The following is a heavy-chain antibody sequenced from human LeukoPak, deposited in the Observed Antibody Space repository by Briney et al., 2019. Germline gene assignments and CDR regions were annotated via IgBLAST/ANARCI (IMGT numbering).Heavy chain of an antibody. CDR3: ALLRNDY. D-gene: IGHD4-17*01. V-gene: IGHV1-46*01. Sequence: ASVKVSCTASGYTFTSYGISWVRQAPGQGLEWMGIINPSGGSTSYAQKFQGRVTMTRDTSTSTVYMELSSLRSEDTAVYYCALLRNDYWGQGTLVTVSS. CDR1: GYTFTSYG. CDR2: INPSGGST. J-gene: IGHJ4*02.